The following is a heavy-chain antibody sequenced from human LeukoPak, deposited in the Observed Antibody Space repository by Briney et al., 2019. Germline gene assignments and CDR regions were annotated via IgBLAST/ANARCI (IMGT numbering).Heavy chain of an antibody. J-gene: IGHJ4*02. Sequence: PGGSLRLSCAASGFTVSSNYMSWVRQAPGKGLEWVSVIYSGGSTYYADSVKGRFTISRDNSKNTLYLQMNSLRAEDTAVYYCARGVMVRGVIISRGEDYFDYWGQGTLVTVSS. D-gene: IGHD3-10*01. CDR2: IYSGGST. V-gene: IGHV3-66*01. CDR1: GFTVSSNY. CDR3: ARGVMVRGVIISRGEDYFDY.